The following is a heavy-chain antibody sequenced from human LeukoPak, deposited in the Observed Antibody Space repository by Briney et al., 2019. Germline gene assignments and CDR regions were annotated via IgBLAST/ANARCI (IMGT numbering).Heavy chain of an antibody. D-gene: IGHD3-22*01. CDR3: ALARSGSVAGPSDY. V-gene: IGHV1-18*04. Sequence: ASVKVSCKASGYTFSDFYIHWVRQAPGQGLEWVGWITAYNGDTNYAQGVQGRITLTADTSTGTAHMELRSLSSDDTAVYYCALARSGSVAGPSDYWGQGTLVTVSS. J-gene: IGHJ4*02. CDR1: GYTFSDFY. CDR2: ITAYNGDT.